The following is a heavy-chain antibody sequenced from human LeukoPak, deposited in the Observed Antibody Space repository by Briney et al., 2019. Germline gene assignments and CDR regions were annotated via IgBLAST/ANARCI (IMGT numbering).Heavy chain of an antibody. Sequence: GGSLRLSCAAPGFTFSSYGIHWVRQAPGKGLEWVAVIWYDGSNKYYADSVKGRFTISRDNSKNTLYLQMNSLRAEDTALYYCARELSPVVKYYFEYWGQGTLVTVSS. J-gene: IGHJ4*02. D-gene: IGHD3-22*01. CDR3: ARELSPVVKYYFEY. CDR1: GFTFSSYG. CDR2: IWYDGSNK. V-gene: IGHV3-33*01.